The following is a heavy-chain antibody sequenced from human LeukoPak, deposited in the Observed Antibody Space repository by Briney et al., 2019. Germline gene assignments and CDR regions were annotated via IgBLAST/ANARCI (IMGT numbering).Heavy chain of an antibody. J-gene: IGHJ4*02. CDR2: IYYSGST. Sequence: PSETLSLTCTVSGGSISSYYWSWIRQPPGKGLEWIGYIYYSGSTNYNPSLKSRVTISVDTSKNQFSLKLSSVTAADTAVYYCARARGKYYDFWSGYYDYWGQGTLVTVSS. V-gene: IGHV4-59*08. CDR1: GGSISSYY. CDR3: ARARGKYYDFWSGYYDY. D-gene: IGHD3-3*01.